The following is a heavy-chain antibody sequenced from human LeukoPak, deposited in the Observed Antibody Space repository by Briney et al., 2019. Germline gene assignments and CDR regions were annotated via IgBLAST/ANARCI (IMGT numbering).Heavy chain of an antibody. Sequence: SETLSLTCTVSDDSISDYYRGWIRQPPGKGLEWIGSFYHGGSTYYNPSLKSRVTISVDTSKNQFSLKLSSVTAADTAVYYCARRTIAVAGPGWYFDLWGRGTLVTVSS. J-gene: IGHJ2*01. CDR2: FYHGGST. CDR3: ARRTIAVAGPGWYFDL. V-gene: IGHV4-38-2*02. D-gene: IGHD6-19*01. CDR1: DDSISDYY.